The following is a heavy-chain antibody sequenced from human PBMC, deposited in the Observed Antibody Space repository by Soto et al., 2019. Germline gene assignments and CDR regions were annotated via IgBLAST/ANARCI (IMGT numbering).Heavy chain of an antibody. D-gene: IGHD6-6*01. J-gene: IGHJ6*02. Sequence: PSETLSLTCILSGASITSGGYSWSWVRQSPGRGLEWIGHFSHSGNTYYNPALKSRVIMSVDTSKNQFSLKLSSVTAADTAVYYCARAAAARPLYYYYGMDVWGQGTTVTVSS. CDR3: ARAAAARPLYYYYGMDV. CDR1: GASITSGGYS. V-gene: IGHV4-30-2*06. CDR2: FSHSGNT.